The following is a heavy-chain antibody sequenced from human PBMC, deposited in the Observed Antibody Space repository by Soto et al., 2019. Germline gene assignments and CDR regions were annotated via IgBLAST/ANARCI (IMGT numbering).Heavy chain of an antibody. J-gene: IGHJ6*02. Sequence: VSVNVSCKASGYAFTIYYMHWVRQAPGQGLEWMGIINPSGGSTSYAQKFQGRVTMTRDTSTSTVYMELSSLRSEDTAVYYCARDRTQYYDSSALYYYGMDVWGQGTTVTVSS. CDR2: INPSGGST. CDR3: ARDRTQYYDSSALYYYGMDV. V-gene: IGHV1-46*01. CDR1: GYAFTIYY. D-gene: IGHD3-22*01.